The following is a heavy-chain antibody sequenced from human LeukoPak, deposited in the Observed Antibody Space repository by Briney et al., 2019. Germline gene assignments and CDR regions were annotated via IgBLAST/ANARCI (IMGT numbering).Heavy chain of an antibody. CDR2: FDPEDGEI. V-gene: IGHV1-24*01. CDR1: GYTLTELS. J-gene: IGHJ4*02. D-gene: IGHD3-22*01. CDR3: ATANRLTRDSSGYYPDS. Sequence: ASVKVSCKVSGYTLTELSTHWVRQAPGKGLAWMGGFDPEDGEIVYAQNFQGRVTMTEDTSTDTAYMELSSLRSEDTAIYYCATANRLTRDSSGYYPDSWGQGTLVTVSS.